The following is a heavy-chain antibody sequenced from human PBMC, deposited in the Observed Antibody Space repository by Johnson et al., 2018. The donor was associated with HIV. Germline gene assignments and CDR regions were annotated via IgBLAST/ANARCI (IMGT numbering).Heavy chain of an antibody. D-gene: IGHD3-3*01. J-gene: IGHJ3*02. V-gene: IGHV3-30-3*01. Sequence: QVQLVESGGGVVQPGRSLRLSCAASGFTFSSYAMHWVRQAPGKGLEWVAVISYDGSNKYYADSVKGRFTISRDNAKNSLYLQMNSLRAEDTAVYYCARPLEWCRPDAFDIWGQGTMVTVSS. CDR1: GFTFSSYA. CDR3: ARPLEWCRPDAFDI. CDR2: ISYDGSNK.